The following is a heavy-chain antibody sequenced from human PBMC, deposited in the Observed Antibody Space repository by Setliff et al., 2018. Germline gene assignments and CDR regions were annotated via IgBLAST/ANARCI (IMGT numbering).Heavy chain of an antibody. J-gene: IGHJ5*02. CDR2: ITSSGDTM. V-gene: IGHV3-11*01. Sequence: GSLRLSCAASGITFSDYYMSWIRQAPGKGLEWVSYITSSGDTMNYADSVKGRFTISRDNAKNSLHLQMNSLRAEDTAVYYCARGHTSMAPWGQGTLVTVSS. CDR3: ARGHTSMAP. D-gene: IGHD5-18*01. CDR1: GITFSDYY.